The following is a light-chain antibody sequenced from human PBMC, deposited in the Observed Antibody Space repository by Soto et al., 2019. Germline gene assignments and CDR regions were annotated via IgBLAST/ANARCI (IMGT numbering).Light chain of an antibody. CDR2: AAS. J-gene: IGKJ1*01. CDR3: QKYNSAPRT. V-gene: IGKV1-27*01. CDR1: QCISNY. Sequence: DIQMTQSPSSLSASVGARVTITCRASQCISNYLAWYQQKPGKVPKLLIYAASTLQSGVPSRFSGSGSGTDFTLTISSLQPEDVATYYCQKYNSAPRTFGQGTKVEIK.